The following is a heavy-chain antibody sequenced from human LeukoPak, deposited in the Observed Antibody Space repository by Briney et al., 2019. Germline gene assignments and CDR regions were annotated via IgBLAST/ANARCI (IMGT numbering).Heavy chain of an antibody. J-gene: IGHJ4*02. D-gene: IGHD4-17*01. V-gene: IGHV3-21*04. CDR3: AKDRPARLRPVPFDY. CDR1: GFTFSSYN. Sequence: GGSLRLSCAASGFTFSSYNMNWVRQAPGKGLEWVSSISSSSSYIYYADSVKGRFTISRDNAKNSLYLQMNSLRAEDTAVYYCAKDRPARLRPVPFDYWGQGTLVTVSS. CDR2: ISSSSSYI.